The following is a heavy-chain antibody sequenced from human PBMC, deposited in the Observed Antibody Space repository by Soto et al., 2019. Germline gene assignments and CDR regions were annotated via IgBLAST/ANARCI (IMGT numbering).Heavy chain of an antibody. J-gene: IGHJ5*02. CDR3: ARRCKGAYWFSP. CDR1: GGSFSGYY. V-gene: IGHV4-34*01. CDR2: INHSGST. Sequence: QVQLQQWGAGPLKPSETLSLTCVVCGGSFSGYYWSWIRQPPGKGLEWLGEINHSGSTNYNPSLKSRVSLSVDASKTHFDLKLSPVTAADTAVYYCARRCKGAYWFSPWGEGTLVTDS. D-gene: IGHD2-8*01.